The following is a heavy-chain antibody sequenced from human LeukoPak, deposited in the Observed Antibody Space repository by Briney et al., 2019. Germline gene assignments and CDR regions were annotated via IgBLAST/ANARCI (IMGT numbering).Heavy chain of an antibody. CDR3: AIDGEPALHRGRDVDADH. V-gene: IGHV3-23*01. D-gene: IGHD1-26*01. Sequence: PGGSLRLSCEASGFSFRSYAMNWVRQAPGKGLEWVSAISGSGSSTYYADFVKGRFTISRDNSKKILYLQMTNLRAEDTAVFYCAIDGEPALHRGRDVDADHWGQETLVTVS. CDR1: GFSFRSYA. CDR2: ISGSGSST. J-gene: IGHJ5*02.